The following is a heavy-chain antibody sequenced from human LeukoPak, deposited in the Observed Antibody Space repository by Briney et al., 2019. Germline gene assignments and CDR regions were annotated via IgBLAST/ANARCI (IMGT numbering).Heavy chain of an antibody. J-gene: IGHJ4*02. Sequence: ASVKVSCKASGYTFTSYYMHWVRQAPGQGLEWMGIINPSGGSTSYAQKFQGRVTMTRDTSTSTVYMELRSLRSDDTAVYYCAREERDFWSGDYWGQGTLVTVSS. CDR3: AREERDFWSGDY. CDR2: INPSGGST. V-gene: IGHV1-46*01. CDR1: GYTFTSYY. D-gene: IGHD3-3*01.